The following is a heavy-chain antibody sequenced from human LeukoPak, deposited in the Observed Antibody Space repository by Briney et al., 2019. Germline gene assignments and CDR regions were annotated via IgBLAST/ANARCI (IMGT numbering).Heavy chain of an antibody. V-gene: IGHV3-74*03. CDR3: ARGADSGYSSDH. Sequence: GGSLRLSCAASGFTFSRYWMHWVRQAPGKGLAWVSRINSDGRSTTYADSVKGRFTISRDNAKNTLFLQMNSLRAEDTAVYYCARGADSGYSSDHWGQGSLVIVSS. D-gene: IGHD3-9*01. CDR1: GFTFSRYW. CDR2: INSDGRST. J-gene: IGHJ4*02.